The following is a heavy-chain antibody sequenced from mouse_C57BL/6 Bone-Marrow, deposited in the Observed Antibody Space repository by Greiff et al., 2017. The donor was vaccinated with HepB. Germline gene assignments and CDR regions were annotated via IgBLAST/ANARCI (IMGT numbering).Heavy chain of an antibody. Sequence: QVQLQQPGAELVKPGASVKMSCKASGYTFTSYWITWVKQRPGQGLEWIGDIYPGSGSTNYNEKFKSKATLTVDTSSSTAYMQLSSLTSEDSAVYYCALYDGDQDYFDYWGQGTTLTVSS. CDR2: IYPGSGST. D-gene: IGHD2-3*01. V-gene: IGHV1-55*01. CDR1: GYTFTSYW. CDR3: ALYDGDQDYFDY. J-gene: IGHJ2*01.